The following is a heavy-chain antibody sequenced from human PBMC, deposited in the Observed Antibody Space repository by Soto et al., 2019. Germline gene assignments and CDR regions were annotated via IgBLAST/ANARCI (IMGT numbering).Heavy chain of an antibody. CDR1: GGTFSSYT. V-gene: IGHV1-69*02. D-gene: IGHD5-18*01. CDR2: IIRIRGIA. J-gene: IGHJ4*02. Sequence: SVKVSCKASGGTFSSYTISWVRQAPGQGLEWMGWIIRIRGIANYSQRVQGRVTMTGDTSASTVYMELSSLRPEDTALYYCVRSKGGYSYGTPFDYWGQGTLVTVSS. CDR3: VRSKGGYSYGTPFDY.